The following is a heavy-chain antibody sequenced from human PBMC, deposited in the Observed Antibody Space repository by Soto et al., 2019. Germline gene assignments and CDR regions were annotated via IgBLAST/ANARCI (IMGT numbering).Heavy chain of an antibody. J-gene: IGHJ6*02. D-gene: IGHD2-2*01. V-gene: IGHV1-69*01. Sequence: VQLVQSGAEVRKPGSSVTVSCKDSGGTFSNYAISWVRQAPGQGLEWMGGIIPIVGTGSYAQKFQGRVTITADEPTTTAYMELSSLRFEDTAGYYCARVVILVPTASTHYYYHMDVWGPGTTVTFSS. CDR3: ARVVILVPTASTHYYYHMDV. CDR2: IIPIVGTG. CDR1: GGTFSNYA.